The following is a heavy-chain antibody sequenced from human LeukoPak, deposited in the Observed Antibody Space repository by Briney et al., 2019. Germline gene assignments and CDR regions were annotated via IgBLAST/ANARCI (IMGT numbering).Heavy chain of an antibody. V-gene: IGHV4-4*02. CDR3: ARGLFTRVATGVIWD. CDR1: GGSISSSNW. Sequence: SETLSLTCAVSGGSISSSNWWSGVRQPPGKGLEWIGEIYHSGSTNYNPSLKSPVTISVDKSKNQFSLKLSSVTAADTALYYFARGLFTRVATGVIWDWGQGTLVTVSS. CDR2: IYHSGST. J-gene: IGHJ4*02. D-gene: IGHD5-12*01.